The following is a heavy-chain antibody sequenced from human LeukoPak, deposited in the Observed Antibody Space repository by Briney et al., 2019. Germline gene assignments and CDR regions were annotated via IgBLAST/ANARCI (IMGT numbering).Heavy chain of an antibody. J-gene: IGHJ5*02. CDR2: ISGSGDGT. Sequence: PGGSLRLSCEASGFIFGSFSMSWVRQAPGKGLEWVSGISGSGDGTHYADPVKGRFTISRDNSKTTLYLQMSSLRADDTAVYYCARDTISCSGGTCYENWFDPWGQGNLVTVSS. D-gene: IGHD2-15*01. CDR3: ARDTISCSGGTCYENWFDP. CDR1: GFIFGSFS. V-gene: IGHV3-23*01.